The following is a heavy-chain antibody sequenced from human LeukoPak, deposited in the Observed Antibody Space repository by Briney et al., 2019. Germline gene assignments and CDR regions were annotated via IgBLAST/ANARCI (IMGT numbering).Heavy chain of an antibody. Sequence: GASVKVSCKASGYTFTSYAMHWVRQAPGQRLEWMGWINAGKGNAKYSQKFQGRVTITRDTSASTAYMELSSLRSEDTAVYYCARDANIGGSYYLYDWFDPWGQGTLVTVSS. CDR2: INAGKGNA. CDR1: GYTFTSYA. J-gene: IGHJ5*02. V-gene: IGHV1-3*01. CDR3: ARDANIGGSYYLYDWFDP. D-gene: IGHD1-26*01.